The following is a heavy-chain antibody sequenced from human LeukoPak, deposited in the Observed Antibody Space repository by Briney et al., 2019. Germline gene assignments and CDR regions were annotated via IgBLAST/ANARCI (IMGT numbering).Heavy chain of an antibody. J-gene: IGHJ4*02. CDR2: IRYDGSNK. CDR3: AKDGGTIVSSSSSGFEY. D-gene: IGHD6-6*01. CDR1: GFTFSSYG. Sequence: GGALRLSCAASGFTFSSYGMHWVRQAPGKGLEGVAFIRYDGSNKYYADSVKGRFTISRDNSKNTLYLQMNSLRAEDTAVYYCAKDGGTIVSSSSSGFEYWGQGTLVTVSS. V-gene: IGHV3-30*02.